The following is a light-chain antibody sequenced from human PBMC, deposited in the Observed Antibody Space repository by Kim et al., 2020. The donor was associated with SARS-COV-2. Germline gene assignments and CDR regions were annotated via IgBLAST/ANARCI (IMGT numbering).Light chain of an antibody. Sequence: QNATRTCRGNSNNVGNRGAAWLQRHQGPPPKIVFYRNDKRPSGTSERVSASRSGNTASLAITGLQPEDEADYYCSAWDTSLDVWVFGGGTQLTVL. CDR1: SNNVGNRG. CDR3: SAWDTSLDVWV. CDR2: RND. V-gene: IGLV10-54*01. J-gene: IGLJ3*02.